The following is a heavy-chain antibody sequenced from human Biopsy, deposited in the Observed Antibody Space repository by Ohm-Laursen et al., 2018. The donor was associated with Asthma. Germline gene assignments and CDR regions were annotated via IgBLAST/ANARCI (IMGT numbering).Heavy chain of an antibody. CDR1: GYTFTSYY. D-gene: IGHD1-26*01. Sequence: GSSMKVSCKASGYTFTSYYMHWVRQAPGQGLEWMGIINPSGGSTSYAQKFQGRATMTRDTSTSTVYMELSSLRSEDTAVYYCARAGALIVGATMGYWGQGTLVTVSS. V-gene: IGHV1-46*01. CDR2: INPSGGST. J-gene: IGHJ4*02. CDR3: ARAGALIVGATMGY.